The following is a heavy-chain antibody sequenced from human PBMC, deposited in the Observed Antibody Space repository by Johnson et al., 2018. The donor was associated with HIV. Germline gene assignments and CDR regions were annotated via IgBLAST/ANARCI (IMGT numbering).Heavy chain of an antibody. V-gene: IGHV3-11*04. Sequence: QVQLVESGGGLVKPGGSLRLSCAASGFTFSDYYMSWIRQAPGKGLEWVSYISSSGSIIYYGDSVKGRFTISRDTSKNTLYLQMNGLKVEDTAVYYCAKCIWGSSLIDAFDIWGQGTMVTVSS. CDR2: ISSSGSII. D-gene: IGHD6-13*01. J-gene: IGHJ3*02. CDR3: AKCIWGSSLIDAFDI. CDR1: GFTFSDYY.